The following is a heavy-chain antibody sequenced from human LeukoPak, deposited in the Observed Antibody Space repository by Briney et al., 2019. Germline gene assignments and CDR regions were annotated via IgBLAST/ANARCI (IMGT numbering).Heavy chain of an antibody. CDR2: IYHSGST. CDR1: GGSISRSNW. CDR3: ARNVGEVYGDYYYGMDV. V-gene: IGHV4-4*02. D-gene: IGHD4-17*01. Sequence: SETLSLTCDVFGGSISRSNWWSWVRQPPGKGLEWIGEIYHSGSTNYNPSLKSRVTISLDKSKNQFSLKLSSVTAADAAVYYCARNVGEVYGDYYYGMDVWGQGTTVTVSS. J-gene: IGHJ6*02.